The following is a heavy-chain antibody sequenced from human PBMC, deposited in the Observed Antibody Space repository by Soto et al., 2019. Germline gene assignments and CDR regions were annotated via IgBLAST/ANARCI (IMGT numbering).Heavy chain of an antibody. CDR3: ARLEVASEDSFDV. D-gene: IGHD2-15*01. CDR2: INHSGST. Sequence: PSETLSLTCAVYGDSFSGPYWTWIRQTPGKGLEWIGEINHSGSTDYHPSLKSRVTISVDTSKNQFSLNLSSVSAADTAVFFCARLEVASEDSFDVWGPGTMVTVSS. V-gene: IGHV4-34*01. CDR1: GDSFSGPY. J-gene: IGHJ3*01.